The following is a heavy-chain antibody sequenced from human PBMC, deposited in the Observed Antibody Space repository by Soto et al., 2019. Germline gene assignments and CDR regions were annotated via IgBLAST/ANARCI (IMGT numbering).Heavy chain of an antibody. Sequence: ASVKVSSKASGYTFTSYVINWLRQTTGQGLEWMGWMNPNSGNTGYAQKFQGRVTMTRNTSICTAYMELRSLRSEDTAVYYCARGNWGWFDYWGQGTLVTVSS. CDR3: ARGNWGWFDY. CDR2: MNPNSGNT. CDR1: GYTFTSYV. J-gene: IGHJ4*02. D-gene: IGHD7-27*01. V-gene: IGHV1-8*01.